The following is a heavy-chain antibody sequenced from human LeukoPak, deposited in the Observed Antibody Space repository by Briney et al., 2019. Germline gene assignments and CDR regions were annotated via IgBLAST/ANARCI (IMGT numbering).Heavy chain of an antibody. CDR3: ARDYDNLTGYYRSAWFDP. J-gene: IGHJ5*02. CDR1: GGSFSGYY. Sequence: SETLSLTCAVYGGSFSGYYWSWIRQPPGKGLEWIGEINHSGSTNYNPSLKSRVTISVDTSKNQFSLKLSSVTAADTAVYYCARDYDNLTGYYRSAWFDPWGQGTLVTVSS. D-gene: IGHD3-9*01. CDR2: INHSGST. V-gene: IGHV4-34*01.